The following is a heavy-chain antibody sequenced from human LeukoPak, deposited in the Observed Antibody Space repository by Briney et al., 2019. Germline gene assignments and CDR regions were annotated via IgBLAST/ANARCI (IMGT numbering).Heavy chain of an antibody. CDR2: IKKDGSEK. CDR1: GFTFSDYW. Sequence: GGSLRLSCAASGFTFSDYWMTWVRQAPGKGLHWVANIKKDGSEKYYVDSVKGRFTISRDSAKNSLYLQMNDLGADDTAVYYCARDEGPWGQGTRVTVSS. J-gene: IGHJ5*02. V-gene: IGHV3-7*01. CDR3: ARDEGP.